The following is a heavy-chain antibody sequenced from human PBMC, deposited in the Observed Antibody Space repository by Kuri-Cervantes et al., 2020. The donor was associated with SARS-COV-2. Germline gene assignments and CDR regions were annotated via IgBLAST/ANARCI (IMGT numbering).Heavy chain of an antibody. J-gene: IGHJ4*02. CDR3: TRAQTSFDS. CDR1: GFNFNNFD. V-gene: IGHV3-30-3*01. Sequence: GESLKISCAASGFNFNNFDINWVRQAPGKGLEWVAVILYHGVDSYYADSVKGRFTISGDNSKNTVYLQMNSLRPEDTAVYYCTRAQTSFDSWGQGTLVTVSS. CDR2: ILYHGVDS.